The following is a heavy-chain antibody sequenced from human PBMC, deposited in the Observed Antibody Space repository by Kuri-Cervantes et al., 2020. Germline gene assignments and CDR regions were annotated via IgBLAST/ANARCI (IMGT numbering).Heavy chain of an antibody. V-gene: IGHV3-13*01. Sequence: GGSLRLSCAASGFTFSSYDMHWVRQATGKGLEWVSAIGTAGDTYYPGSVKDRFTISRENAKNSLYLQMNSLRAGDTAVYYCARGLKYSSSWFESVAGGGWGTYYYYGMDVWGQGTTVTVSS. CDR2: IGTAGDT. D-gene: IGHD6-13*01. J-gene: IGHJ6*02. CDR3: ARGLKYSSSWFESVAGGGWGTYYYYGMDV. CDR1: GFTFSSYD.